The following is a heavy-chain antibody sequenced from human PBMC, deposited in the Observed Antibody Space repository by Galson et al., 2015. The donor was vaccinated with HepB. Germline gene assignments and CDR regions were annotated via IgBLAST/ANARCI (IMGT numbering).Heavy chain of an antibody. D-gene: IGHD3-10*01. CDR3: ARDSGSYYGSGSVDY. CDR2: ISGSSSYI. J-gene: IGHJ4*02. Sequence: SLRLSCAASGFTFSSYAMSWVRQAPGKGLEWVSAISGSSSYIYYADSVKGRFTISRDNAKNSLYLQMNSLRAEDTAVYYCARDSGSYYGSGSVDYWGQGTLVSVSS. V-gene: IGHV3-21*01. CDR1: GFTFSSYA.